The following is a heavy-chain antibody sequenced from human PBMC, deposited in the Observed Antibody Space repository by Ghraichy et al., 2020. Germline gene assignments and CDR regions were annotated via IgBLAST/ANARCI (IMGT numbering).Heavy chain of an antibody. J-gene: IGHJ4*02. Sequence: SETLSLTCAVYGGSFSGYYWSWIRQPPGKGLEWIGEINHSGSTNYNPSLKSRVTISVDTSKNQFSLKLSSVTAADTAVYYCARGQGSVGRGYSYGFGYYWGQGTLVTVSS. V-gene: IGHV4-34*01. CDR1: GGSFSGYY. D-gene: IGHD5-18*01. CDR3: ARGQGSVGRGYSYGFGYY. CDR2: INHSGST.